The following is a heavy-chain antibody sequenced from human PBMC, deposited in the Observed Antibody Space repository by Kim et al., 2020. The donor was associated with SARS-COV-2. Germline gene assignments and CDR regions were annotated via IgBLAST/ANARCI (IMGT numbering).Heavy chain of an antibody. J-gene: IGHJ3*02. V-gene: IGHV3-23*01. CDR3: AKGLGAFDI. CDR2: GSK. D-gene: IGHD7-27*01. Sequence: GSKYYADSVKGRFTISRDTAKNTLYLQMNSLRAEDTAVYYCAKGLGAFDIWGQGTMVTVSS.